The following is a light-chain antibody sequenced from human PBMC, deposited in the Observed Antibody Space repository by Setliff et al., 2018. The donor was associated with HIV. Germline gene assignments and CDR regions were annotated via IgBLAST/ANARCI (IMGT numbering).Light chain of an antibody. Sequence: QSVLTQPPSASGTPGQRVIISCSGSNSNIGNNFVHWYQQLPGTAPKLLIYRNDQRPSGVPDRFSGSKPGTSASLAISGLRSEDEAAYYCAAWDDSLSGVVFGGGTK. V-gene: IGLV1-47*01. CDR3: AAWDDSLSGVV. J-gene: IGLJ2*01. CDR2: RND. CDR1: NSNIGNNF.